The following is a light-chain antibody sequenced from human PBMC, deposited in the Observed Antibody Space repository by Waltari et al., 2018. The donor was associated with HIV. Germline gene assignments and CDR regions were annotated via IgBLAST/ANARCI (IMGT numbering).Light chain of an antibody. CDR1: QNIDTF. J-gene: IGKJ4*01. CDR3: QQSHSVPLT. V-gene: IGKV1-39*01. Sequence: DIQMTQSPSSLSASVGDRVTITCRASQNIDTFLNWYQQKPGKAPKLLFYSASGLQSGVPSTFSASGSGTECTLTIGGLQPGDVGTYYCQQSHSVPLTFGGGTRVEVK. CDR2: SAS.